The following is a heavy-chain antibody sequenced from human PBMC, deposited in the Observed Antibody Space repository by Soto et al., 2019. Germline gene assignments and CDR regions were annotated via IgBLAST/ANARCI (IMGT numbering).Heavy chain of an antibody. CDR3: ARDPWAADY. D-gene: IGHD3-16*01. CDR1: GFTVSTKY. V-gene: IGHV3-66*01. CDR2: IYSGGST. J-gene: IGHJ4*02. Sequence: XXSLRLACAASGFTVSTKYMGWVRQAPGKGLEWVSVIYSGGSTFYADSVRGRFTISRDNSKNTVNLHMNSLRAEDTAVYYCARDPWAADYWGQGTLVTVSS.